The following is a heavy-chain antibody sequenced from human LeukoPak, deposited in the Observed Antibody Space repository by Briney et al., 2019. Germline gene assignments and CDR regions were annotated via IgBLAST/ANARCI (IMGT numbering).Heavy chain of an antibody. CDR1: GGTFSSYA. D-gene: IGHD3-10*01. Sequence: ASVKVSCKASGGTFSSYAISWVRQAPGQGLEWMGWISAYNGNTNYAQKLQGRVTMTTDTSTSTAYMELRSLRSDDTAVYYCARMAYYYGSGSYYVGYFDYWGQGTLVTVSS. CDR3: ARMAYYYGSGSYYVGYFDY. CDR2: ISAYNGNT. V-gene: IGHV1-18*01. J-gene: IGHJ4*02.